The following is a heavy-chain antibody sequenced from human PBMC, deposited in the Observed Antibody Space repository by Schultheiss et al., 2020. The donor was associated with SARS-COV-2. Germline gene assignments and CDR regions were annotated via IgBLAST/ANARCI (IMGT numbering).Heavy chain of an antibody. J-gene: IGHJ5*02. D-gene: IGHD3-3*01. CDR3: AKDRITIFGVVIWGRHNWFDP. V-gene: IGHV4-34*01. CDR2: INHSGST. CDR1: GFTFSSYA. Sequence: GSLRLSCAASGFTFSSYAMSWVRQAPGKGLEWIGEINHSGSTIYSPSLKSRVTISIDTSNNQFSLRLKSVTAADTAVYYCAKDRITIFGVVIWGRHNWFDPWGQGTLVTVSS.